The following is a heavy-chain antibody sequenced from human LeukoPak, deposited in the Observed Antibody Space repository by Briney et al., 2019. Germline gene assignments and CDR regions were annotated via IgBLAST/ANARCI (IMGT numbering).Heavy chain of an antibody. D-gene: IGHD2-15*01. Sequence: GGSLRLSCAASGFTFSSYGMSWVRQAPGRGLEWVSAMSGSGGSTYYADSVKGRFTISRDNSKNTLYLQMNSLRAEDTAVYYCAKDRIVVVVADAFDIWGQGTMVTVSS. V-gene: IGHV3-23*01. CDR3: AKDRIVVVVADAFDI. CDR2: MSGSGGST. CDR1: GFTFSSYG. J-gene: IGHJ3*02.